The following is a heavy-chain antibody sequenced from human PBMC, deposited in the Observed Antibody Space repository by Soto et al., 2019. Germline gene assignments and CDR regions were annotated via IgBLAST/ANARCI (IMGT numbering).Heavy chain of an antibody. J-gene: IGHJ4*02. CDR1: GFTFRNYW. CDR2: INRDGSST. Sequence: VQLVESGGGLVQPGGSLRLSCAASGFTFRNYWMHWVRQAPGKGLVWVSRINRDGSSTSYADSVKGRVTISRDTAKNTLYLQMNSLRAEDTAVYYCAREIVTTGEYYFDSWGQGTLVTVSS. D-gene: IGHD1-1*01. CDR3: AREIVTTGEYYFDS. V-gene: IGHV3-74*01.